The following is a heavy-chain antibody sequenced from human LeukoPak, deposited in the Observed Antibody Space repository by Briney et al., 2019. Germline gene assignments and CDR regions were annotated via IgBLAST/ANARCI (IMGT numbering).Heavy chain of an antibody. CDR3: ARDEVGATTMGLDY. CDR1: GYTFTSYG. CDR2: ISAYNGNT. J-gene: IGHJ4*02. D-gene: IGHD1-26*01. Sequence: ASVKVSCKASGYTFTSYGISWVRQAPGQGLEWMGWISAYNGNTNYAQKLQGRVTMATDTSTSTVYMELRSLRSDDTAVYYCARDEVGATTMGLDYWGQGTLVTVSS. V-gene: IGHV1-18*01.